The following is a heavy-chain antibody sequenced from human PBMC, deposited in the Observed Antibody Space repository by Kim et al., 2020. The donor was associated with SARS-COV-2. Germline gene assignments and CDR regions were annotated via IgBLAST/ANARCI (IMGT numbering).Heavy chain of an antibody. CDR1: GYTFTSFD. J-gene: IGHJ4*02. V-gene: IGHV1-8*01. Sequence: ASVKVSCKASGYTFTSFDINWVRQATGQGLEWVGWMNPNSVNTGSAQKFQGRLTMTRNTSITTAYMELSSLRSEDTAVYYCARRNTVTTRTLDYWGQGTLVTVSS. D-gene: IGHD4-17*01. CDR3: ARRNTVTTRTLDY. CDR2: MNPNSVNT.